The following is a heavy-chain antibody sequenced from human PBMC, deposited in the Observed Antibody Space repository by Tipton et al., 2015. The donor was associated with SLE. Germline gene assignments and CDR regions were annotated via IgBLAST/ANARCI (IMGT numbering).Heavy chain of an antibody. D-gene: IGHD6-6*01. CDR2: IYYSGST. J-gene: IGHJ5*02. CDR3: ASRIAARSWFDP. V-gene: IGHV4-59*01. CDR1: GGSISNYY. Sequence: TLSLTCTVSGGSISNYYWSWIRQPPGKGLEWIGYIYYSGSTNYNPSLKSRVTISVDTSKNQFSLKLSSVTAADTAVYYCASRIAARSWFDPWGQGTLVTVSS.